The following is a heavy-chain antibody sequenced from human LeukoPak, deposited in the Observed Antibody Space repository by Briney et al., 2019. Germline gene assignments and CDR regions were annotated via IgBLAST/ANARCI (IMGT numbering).Heavy chain of an antibody. CDR1: GYTFTNYG. J-gene: IGHJ4*02. CDR2: ISTYNGNT. Sequence: ASVKVSCKASGYTFTNYGFSWVRQAPGHGLEWMVWISTYNGNTNYAQKLQGRVTMTTDTSTSTAYMELRSMRFDDTAVYYCERDGGITVAADDYWGQGALVTVSS. CDR3: ERDGGITVAADDY. D-gene: IGHD6-19*01. V-gene: IGHV1-18*01.